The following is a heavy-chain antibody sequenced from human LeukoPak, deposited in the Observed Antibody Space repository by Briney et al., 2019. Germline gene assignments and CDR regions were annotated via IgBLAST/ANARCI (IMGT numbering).Heavy chain of an antibody. CDR1: GFTFDDYA. CDR2: ISWNSDSI. V-gene: IGHV3-9*03. D-gene: IGHD6-19*01. CDR3: AKDTVTGYSSGWSTFDI. J-gene: IGHJ3*02. Sequence: GGSLRLSCAASGFTFDDYAMHWVRQTPGKGLEWVSGISWNSDSIGYADSVKGRFTISRDNAKNSLYLQMNSVRPEDMALYYCAKDTVTGYSSGWSTFDIWGQGTKVTVSS.